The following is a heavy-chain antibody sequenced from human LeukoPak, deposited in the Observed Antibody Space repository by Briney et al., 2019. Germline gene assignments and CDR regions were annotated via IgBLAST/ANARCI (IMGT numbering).Heavy chain of an antibody. CDR3: ARGSDYLFDC. Sequence: GGSLRLSCAASGFTFSSYNMNWVRQAPGKGLEWVSCISSSSTTIYYADSVKGRFTVSRDNAKNSLYLQMNSLRVEDTAVYYCARGSDYLFDCWGQGTLVTVSS. D-gene: IGHD4-17*01. CDR1: GFTFSSYN. V-gene: IGHV3-48*04. CDR2: ISSSSTTI. J-gene: IGHJ4*02.